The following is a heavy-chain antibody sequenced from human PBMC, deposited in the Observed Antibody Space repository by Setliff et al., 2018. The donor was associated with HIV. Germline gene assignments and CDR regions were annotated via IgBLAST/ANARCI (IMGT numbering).Heavy chain of an antibody. D-gene: IGHD3-22*01. Sequence: SETLSLTCTVSGGSISSGDYYWSWIRQHPGKGLEWIGYIYYSGSTYYNPSLKSRLTISIDTSKDQFSLNLSSVTAADTAVYYCARTYYYDKSGEGYMDVGGKGTTVTVSS. V-gene: IGHV4-31*03. CDR2: IYYSGST. CDR1: GGSISSGDYY. J-gene: IGHJ6*03. CDR3: ARTYYYDKSGEGYMDV.